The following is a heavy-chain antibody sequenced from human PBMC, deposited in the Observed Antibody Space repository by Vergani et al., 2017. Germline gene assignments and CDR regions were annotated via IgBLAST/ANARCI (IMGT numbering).Heavy chain of an antibody. Sequence: EVQLEESGGGLVLPGRSLRLSCVASGFTSAGYAMHWVRQAPGKGLEWVSGISWNSNSIGYADSVKCRFTISRDNAKNSLYLQMNSLRAEDTALYYCAKGVYCSSTSCYEGRGYYYGMGVWGQGTTVTFSS. CDR2: ISWNSNSI. V-gene: IGHV3-9*02. CDR1: GFTSAGYA. CDR3: AKGVYCSSTSCYEGRGYYYGMGV. J-gene: IGHJ6*02. D-gene: IGHD2-2*01.